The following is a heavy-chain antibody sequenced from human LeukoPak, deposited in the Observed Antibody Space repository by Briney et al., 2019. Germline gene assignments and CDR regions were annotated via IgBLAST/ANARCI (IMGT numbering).Heavy chain of an antibody. J-gene: IGHJ4*02. CDR1: GGSISSYY. D-gene: IGHD1-26*01. CDR2: IYYSGST. V-gene: IGHV4-59*01. Sequence: PSETLSHTCTVSGGSISSYYWSWIRQPPGKGLEWIGYIYYSGSTNYNPSLKSRVTISVDTSKNQFSLKLSSVTAADTAVYYCARSGEIVGATYFDYWGQGTLVTVSS. CDR3: ARSGEIVGATYFDY.